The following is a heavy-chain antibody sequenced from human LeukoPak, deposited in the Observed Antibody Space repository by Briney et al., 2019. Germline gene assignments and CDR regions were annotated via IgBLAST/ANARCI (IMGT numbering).Heavy chain of an antibody. J-gene: IGHJ6*03. CDR2: INHSGST. D-gene: IGHD3-9*01. CDR1: GGSFSGYY. Sequence: PWETLSLTCAVYGGSFSGYYWSWIRQPPGKGLEWIGEINHSGSTNYNPSLKSRVTISVDTSKNQFSLKLSSVTAADTAVYYCARQGVLRYFDWFYKGYYYYMDVWGKGTTVTISS. CDR3: ARQGVLRYFDWFYKGYYYYMDV. V-gene: IGHV4-34*01.